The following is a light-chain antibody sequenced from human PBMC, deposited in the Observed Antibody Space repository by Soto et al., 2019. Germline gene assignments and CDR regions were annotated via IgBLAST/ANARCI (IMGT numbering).Light chain of an antibody. CDR1: QTITNY. J-gene: IGKJ3*01. Sequence: DIQMTQSPSSLSASVGDRVTITCRASQTITNYLNWYQHKPGKAPKLLIYAASSLQSGVPSRFSGSGSGTDFTPTISSLQPEDFATYFCQQSHITPFTFGPGTKVDIK. V-gene: IGKV1-39*01. CDR3: QQSHITPFT. CDR2: AAS.